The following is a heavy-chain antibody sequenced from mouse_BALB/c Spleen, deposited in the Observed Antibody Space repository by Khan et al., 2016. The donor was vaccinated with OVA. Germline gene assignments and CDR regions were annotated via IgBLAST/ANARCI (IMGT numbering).Heavy chain of an antibody. V-gene: IGHV1-26*01. CDR1: GYSFTLYY. J-gene: IGHJ3*01. CDR3: ARGYDFCAY. D-gene: IGHD2-14*01. CDR2: VNPKTGGT. Sequence: EVQLQESGPDLVKPGASVKISCKASGYSFTLYYVTWVRQSHGKSLEWIGRVNPKTGGTDYNQDFKGKAILTVDKSSNTAYMDLRSLTSEDSAVYYCARGYDFCAYWGQGTLVNVSA.